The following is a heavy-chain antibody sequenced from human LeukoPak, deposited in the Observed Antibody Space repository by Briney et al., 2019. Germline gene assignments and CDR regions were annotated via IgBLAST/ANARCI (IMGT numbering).Heavy chain of an antibody. D-gene: IGHD2-2*01. CDR3: ARLVVVPAAMMRARSSNWFDP. V-gene: IGHV4-59*01. CDR2: IYYSGST. CDR1: GGSISSYH. J-gene: IGHJ5*02. Sequence: SETLSLTCTVSGGSISSYHWSWIRQPPGKGLEWIGYIYYSGSTNYNPSLKSRVTISVDTSKNQFSLKLSSVTAADTAVYYCARLVVVPAAMMRARSSNWFDPWGQGTLVTVSS.